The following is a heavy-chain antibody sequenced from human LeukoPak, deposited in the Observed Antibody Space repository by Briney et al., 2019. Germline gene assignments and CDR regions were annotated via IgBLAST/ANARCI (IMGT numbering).Heavy chain of an antibody. D-gene: IGHD6-19*01. CDR1: GFTFSTYE. J-gene: IGHJ4*02. Sequence: GGSLRLSCAASGFTFSTYEMNWVRQAPGKGLEWVSGISGSGDSTYYADSVKGRFTISRDNSKNTLYLQMNSLRAEDTAVYYCARRSGIAVAGAFDYWGQGTLVTVSS. CDR2: ISGSGDST. V-gene: IGHV3-23*01. CDR3: ARRSGIAVAGAFDY.